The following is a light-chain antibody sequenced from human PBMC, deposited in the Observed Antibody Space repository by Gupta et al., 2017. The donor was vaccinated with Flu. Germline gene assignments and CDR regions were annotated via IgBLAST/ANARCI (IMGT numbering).Light chain of an antibody. V-gene: IGLV2-14*03. CDR3: SSYTSNNMGM. CDR2: DVS. Sequence: PLTRPAPVSGSVGQSITISCTGTSSAIVGYYYVSWFQQQPGKAPKLVLFDVSNRPAGVSNRFSGSKSGNTDSLTISGLQAEDEAFYYCSSYTSNNMGMFGGGTKLTVL. CDR1: SSAIVGYYY. J-gene: IGLJ3*02.